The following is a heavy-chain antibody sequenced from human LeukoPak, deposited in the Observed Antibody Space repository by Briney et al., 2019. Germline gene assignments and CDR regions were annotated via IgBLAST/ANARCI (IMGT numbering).Heavy chain of an antibody. Sequence: GGSLRLSCAASGFTFNAFGMNWVRQAPGKGLEWVSYIGTTSGAIYYADSVKGRFTISRDNAKNSLYLQMNSLRAEDTALYYCAKDSGSYYDAFDIWGQGTMVTVSS. CDR3: AKDSGSYYDAFDI. CDR1: GFTFNAFG. D-gene: IGHD1-26*01. CDR2: IGTTSGAI. J-gene: IGHJ3*02. V-gene: IGHV3-48*04.